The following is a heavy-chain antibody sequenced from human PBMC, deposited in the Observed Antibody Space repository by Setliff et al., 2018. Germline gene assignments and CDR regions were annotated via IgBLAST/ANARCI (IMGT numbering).Heavy chain of an antibody. CDR3: ARALLSPLGGTALVPIHFDH. Sequence: NPSETLSLTCTVSGASIRTYYWSWLRQSPGKGLEWIGYIYYTGSATYSPSLKSRVAMSADTSKNQFHLKVNSVTAADTAVYYCARALLSPLGGTALVPIHFDHWGQGTLVTVSS. J-gene: IGHJ4*02. V-gene: IGHV4-59*01. CDR1: GASIRTYY. D-gene: IGHD3-10*01. CDR2: IYYTGSA.